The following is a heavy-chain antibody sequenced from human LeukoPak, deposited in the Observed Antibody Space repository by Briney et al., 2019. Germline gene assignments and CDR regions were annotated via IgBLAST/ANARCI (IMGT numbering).Heavy chain of an antibody. V-gene: IGHV4-59*01. CDR2: IYYSGST. Sequence: SETLSLTCAVYGGSFSGYYWSWIRQPPGKGLEWIGYIYYSGSTNYNPSLKSRDTISVDTSKNQFSLKLSSVTAADTAVYYCARDYLAYYYDSSGYIDAFDIWGQGTMVTVSS. CDR1: GGSFSGYY. D-gene: IGHD3-22*01. J-gene: IGHJ3*02. CDR3: ARDYLAYYYDSSGYIDAFDI.